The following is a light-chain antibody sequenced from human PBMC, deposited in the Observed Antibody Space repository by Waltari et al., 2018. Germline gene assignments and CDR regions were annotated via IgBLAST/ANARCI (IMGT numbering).Light chain of an antibody. J-gene: IGKJ1*01. V-gene: IGKV1-5*03. CDR2: KAS. CDR3: QQYNDDPRT. CDR1: QSVSNW. Sequence: DIQMNQYPSTLSASVGDRVTITCRASQSVSNWLAWYQQKPGKAPNLLIYKASSLESGVPSRFSGSGSGTEFTLTISSLQPDDFATYYCQQYNDDPRTFGQGTEVEFK.